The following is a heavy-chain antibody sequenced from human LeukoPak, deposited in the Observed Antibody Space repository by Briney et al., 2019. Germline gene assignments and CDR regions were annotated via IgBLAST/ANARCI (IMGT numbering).Heavy chain of an antibody. CDR3: ATYRQVLLPFES. Sequence: GRSLRPSSAASGLTFSSYAMHWVREAPGKGLEWVAVISYDGSNKYYADPVKGRFTISRDNSKNTLYLHMNSLRAEDTAIYYCATYRQVLLPFESWGQGTLVTVSS. J-gene: IGHJ4*02. CDR1: GLTFSSYA. V-gene: IGHV3-30*04. CDR2: ISYDGSNK. D-gene: IGHD5-18*01.